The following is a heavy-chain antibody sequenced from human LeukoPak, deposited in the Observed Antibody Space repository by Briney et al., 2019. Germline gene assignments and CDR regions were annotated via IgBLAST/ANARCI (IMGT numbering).Heavy chain of an antibody. CDR1: GFTFSSYA. D-gene: IGHD6-13*01. CDR3: IAAGGYYYFDY. Sequence: GGSLRLSCAASGFTFSSYAMSWVRQAPGKGLEWVSAISGSGGSTYYADSVKGRFTISRDNSKNTLYLQMNSLRVEDTAVYYCIAAGGYYYFDYWGQGTLVTVSS. CDR2: ISGSGGST. V-gene: IGHV3-23*01. J-gene: IGHJ4*02.